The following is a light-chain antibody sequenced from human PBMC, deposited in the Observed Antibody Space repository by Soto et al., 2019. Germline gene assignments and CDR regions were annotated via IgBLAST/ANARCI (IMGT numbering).Light chain of an antibody. CDR3: QQYYSTPVA. J-gene: IGKJ2*01. Sequence: DIVMTQSPDSLAVSLGERATINCKSSQSVLYSSNNKNYLAWYQQKPGQPPKLLIYWASTRESGVPDRFSGSGSGTDFPLTISSLQAEDVAVYYCQQYYSTPVAFCQGNKLEIK. CDR2: WAS. V-gene: IGKV4-1*01. CDR1: QSVLYSSNNKNY.